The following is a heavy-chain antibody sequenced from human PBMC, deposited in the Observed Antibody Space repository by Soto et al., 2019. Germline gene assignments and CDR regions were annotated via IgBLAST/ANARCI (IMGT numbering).Heavy chain of an antibody. J-gene: IGHJ6*02. V-gene: IGHV3-23*01. Sequence: PGGSLRLSCAASGFTFYSYAMTWVRQAPGKALEWVSTISGSGDSTYYADSVKGRFSISRDNYKNTVSLQMNSLRAENTAVYFCARVWERTVTTRHSFYGIDVWGRGTTLTVSS. CDR1: GFTFYSYA. CDR2: ISGSGDST. CDR3: ARVWERTVTTRHSFYGIDV. D-gene: IGHD4-17*01.